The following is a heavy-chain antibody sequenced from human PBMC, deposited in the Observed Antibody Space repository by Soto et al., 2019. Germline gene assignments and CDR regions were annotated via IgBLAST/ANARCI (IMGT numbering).Heavy chain of an antibody. CDR3: ARDGAAVRDPHGMDV. J-gene: IGHJ6*02. CDR1: GGSISSYY. Sequence: SETLSLTCTVSGGSISSYYWSWIRQPPGKGLEWIGYIYHSGSTIYNPSLKSRVTISLDMSKNQFSLKLSSVTAADTSVYYCARDGAAVRDPHGMDVWGQGTTVTVSS. V-gene: IGHV4-59*01. D-gene: IGHD3-16*01. CDR2: IYHSGST.